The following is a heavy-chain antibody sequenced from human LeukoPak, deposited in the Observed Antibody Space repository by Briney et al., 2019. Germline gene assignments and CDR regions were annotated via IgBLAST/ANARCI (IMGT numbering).Heavy chain of an antibody. CDR1: GFTFSSYS. CDR3: ARDDGT. Sequence: GGSLRLSCAASGFTFSSYSMNWVRQAPGKGLEWVSYISSSSSTIYYADSAKGRFTISRDNAKNSLYLQMNSLRAEDTAVYYCARDDGTWGQGTLVTVSS. V-gene: IGHV3-48*01. CDR2: ISSSSSTI. D-gene: IGHD1-14*01. J-gene: IGHJ5*02.